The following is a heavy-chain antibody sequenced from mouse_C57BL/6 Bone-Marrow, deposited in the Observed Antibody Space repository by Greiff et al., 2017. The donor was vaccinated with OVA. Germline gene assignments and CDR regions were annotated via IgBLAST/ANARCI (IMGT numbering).Heavy chain of an antibody. V-gene: IGHV1-74*01. J-gene: IGHJ4*01. CDR1: GYTFTSYW. Sequence: QVQLQQPGAELVKPGASVKVSCKASGYTFTSYWMHWVKQRPGQGLEWIGRIHPSDSDTNYNQKFKGKATLTVDKSSSTAYMQLSSLTSEDSAVYYCAIKIYYGSSWGYAMDYWGQGTSVTVSS. D-gene: IGHD1-1*01. CDR3: AIKIYYGSSWGYAMDY. CDR2: IHPSDSDT.